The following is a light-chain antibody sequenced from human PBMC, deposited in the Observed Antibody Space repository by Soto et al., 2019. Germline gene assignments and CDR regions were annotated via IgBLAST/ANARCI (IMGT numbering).Light chain of an antibody. J-gene: IGKJ2*01. Sequence: EIVLTQSPGTLSLSPGERATLSCRASQSVSSSYLAWYQQKPGQAPRLLIYGASSRATGIPDRFSGSGSGTDSTLTISRLEPEDFAVYYCQQYGSSEYTFGQGTKLEIK. V-gene: IGKV3-20*01. CDR2: GAS. CDR1: QSVSSSY. CDR3: QQYGSSEYT.